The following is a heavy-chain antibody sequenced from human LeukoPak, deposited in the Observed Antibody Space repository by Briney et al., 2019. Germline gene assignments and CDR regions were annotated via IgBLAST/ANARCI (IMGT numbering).Heavy chain of an antibody. CDR1: GGSISSYY. J-gene: IGHJ6*03. V-gene: IGHV4-59*01. CDR3: ARGMTRPTDYMDV. CDR2: IYYSGST. Sequence: PSETLPLTCTVSGGSISSYYWSWIRQPPGKGLEWIGYIYYSGSTNYNPSLKSRVTISVDTSKNQFSLKLSSVTAADTAVYYCARGMTRPTDYMDVWGKGTTVTVSS. D-gene: IGHD1-26*01.